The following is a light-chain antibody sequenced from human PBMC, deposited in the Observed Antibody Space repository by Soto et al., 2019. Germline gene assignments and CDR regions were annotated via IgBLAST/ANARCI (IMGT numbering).Light chain of an antibody. Sequence: DILMTQSPSSLSASVGDRVTITCRASQSISNFLNWYQQKPGKAPKLLIYAASSLQSGVPSRFSGRGFGTDFTLTISSLQPGDFATYYCQQSASTPPTFGGGAKVEIK. CDR2: AAS. CDR1: QSISNF. V-gene: IGKV1-39*01. J-gene: IGKJ4*01. CDR3: QQSASTPPT.